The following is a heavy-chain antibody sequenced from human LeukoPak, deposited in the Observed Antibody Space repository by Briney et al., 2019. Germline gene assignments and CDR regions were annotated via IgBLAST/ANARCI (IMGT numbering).Heavy chain of an antibody. CDR3: ATFTYYDFWSGYPAEDY. Sequence: PSETLSLTCTVSGGSISSSSYYWGWIRQPPGKGLEWIGSIYYSGSTYYNPSLKSRVTISVDTSKNQFSLKLSSVTAADTAVYYRATFTYYDFWSGYPAEDYWGQGTLVTVSS. CDR2: IYYSGST. D-gene: IGHD3-3*01. J-gene: IGHJ4*02. CDR1: GGSISSSSYY. V-gene: IGHV4-39*01.